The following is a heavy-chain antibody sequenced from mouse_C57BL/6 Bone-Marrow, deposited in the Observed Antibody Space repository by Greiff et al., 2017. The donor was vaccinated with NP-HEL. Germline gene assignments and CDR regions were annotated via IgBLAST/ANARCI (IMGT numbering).Heavy chain of an antibody. CDR2: IYPRSGNT. Sequence: QVQLQQSGAELARPGASVKLSCKASGYTFTSYGISWVKQRTGQGLEWIGEIYPRSGNTYYNEKFKGKATLTADKSSSTAYMELRSLTSEDSAVYFCARRGLRLAMDYWGQGTSVTVSA. CDR1: GYTFTSYG. J-gene: IGHJ4*01. CDR3: ARRGLRLAMDY. D-gene: IGHD2-4*01. V-gene: IGHV1-81*01.